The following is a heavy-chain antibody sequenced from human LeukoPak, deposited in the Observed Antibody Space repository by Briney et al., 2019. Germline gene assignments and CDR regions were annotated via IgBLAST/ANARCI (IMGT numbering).Heavy chain of an antibody. V-gene: IGHV3-23*01. CDR1: GFTFSSYA. CDR2: ISGSGGST. Sequence: GGPLRLSCAASGFTFSSYAMSWVRQAPGKGLEWVSAISGSGGSTYYADSVKGRFTISRDNSKNTLYLQMNSLRAEDTAVYYCAKAPNPTIFGVVPTPYYMDVWGKGTTVTVSS. D-gene: IGHD3-3*01. J-gene: IGHJ6*03. CDR3: AKAPNPTIFGVVPTPYYMDV.